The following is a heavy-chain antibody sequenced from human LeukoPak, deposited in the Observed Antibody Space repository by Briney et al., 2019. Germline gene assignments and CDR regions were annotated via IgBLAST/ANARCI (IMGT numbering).Heavy chain of an antibody. CDR3: ARGGGYASPIGH. CDR1: GGSISTYY. V-gene: IGHV4-59*01. J-gene: IGHJ4*02. Sequence: SETLSLTCTLSGGSISTYYWSWIRQPPGKGLEWIGYIYHSGSTNYNPSLKSRVTISVDTSKNQFSLKLSSVTAADTAVYYCARGGGYASPIGHWGQGALVTVSS. D-gene: IGHD5-12*01. CDR2: IYHSGST.